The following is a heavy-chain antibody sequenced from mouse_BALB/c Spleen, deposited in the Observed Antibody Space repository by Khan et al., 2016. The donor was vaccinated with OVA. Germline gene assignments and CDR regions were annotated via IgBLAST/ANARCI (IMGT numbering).Heavy chain of an antibody. CDR3: ARGGAAYYRSGGGAMDY. CDR2: INTHSGVP. V-gene: IGHV9-4*02. D-gene: IGHD2-14*01. CDR1: GYTFTTAG. Sequence: QIQLVQSGPELKKPGETVRISCKASGYTFTTAGMQWVQKMPGKGLKWIGWINTHSGVPKYAEDFKGRFAFSLETSTSTAYLQISNLKNEDTATYFCARGGAAYYRSGGGAMDYWGQGTSVTVSS. J-gene: IGHJ4*01.